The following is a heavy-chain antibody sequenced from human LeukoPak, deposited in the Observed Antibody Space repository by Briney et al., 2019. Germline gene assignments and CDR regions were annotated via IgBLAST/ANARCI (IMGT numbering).Heavy chain of an antibody. V-gene: IGHV4-59*01. J-gene: IGHJ4*02. CDR3: ARGIRPVPYGVYYSDY. CDR1: GGSISSYY. D-gene: IGHD2-2*01. CDR2: IYYSGSN. Sequence: SETLSLTWTVSGGSISSYYWSWIRQPPGKGLEWIGYIYYSGSNNYNPSLKSRVTISVDTSKSQFSLKLSSVTAADTAVSYCARGIRPVPYGVYYSDYWGQGTLVTVSS.